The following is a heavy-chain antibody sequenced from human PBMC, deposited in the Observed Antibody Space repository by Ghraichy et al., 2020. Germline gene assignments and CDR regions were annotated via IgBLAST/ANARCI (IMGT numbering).Heavy chain of an antibody. J-gene: IGHJ3*02. CDR3: ARDSRDGYNEVFDI. CDR1: GGTFSSYA. D-gene: IGHD5-24*01. Sequence: VKVSCKASGGTFSSYAISWVRQAPGQGLEWMGGIIPIFGTANYAQKFQGRVTITTDESTSTAYMELSSLRSEDTAVYYCARDSRDGYNEVFDIWGQGTMVTVSS. CDR2: IIPIFGTA. V-gene: IGHV1-69*05.